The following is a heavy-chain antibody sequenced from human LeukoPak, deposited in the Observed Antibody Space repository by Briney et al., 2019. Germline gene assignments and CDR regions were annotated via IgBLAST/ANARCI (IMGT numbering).Heavy chain of an antibody. D-gene: IGHD6-13*01. CDR2: IYYSGST. V-gene: IGHV4-61*05. CDR3: ARVRRIAAALGWFDP. CDR1: GGSISTSNYY. J-gene: IGHJ5*02. Sequence: PSETLSLTCTVSGGSISTSNYYWGWIRQPPGKGLEWIGYIYYSGSTNYNPSLKSRVTISVDTSKNQFSLKMRSVTAADTAVYYCARVRRIAAALGWFDPWGQGTLVTVSS.